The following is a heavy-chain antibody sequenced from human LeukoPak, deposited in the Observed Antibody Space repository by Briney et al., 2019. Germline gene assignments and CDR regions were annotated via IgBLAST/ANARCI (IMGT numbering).Heavy chain of an antibody. J-gene: IGHJ5*02. CDR3: ARGFRGANWFDP. D-gene: IGHD3-10*01. Sequence: GGSLRLSCAASGFTVSSYWMTWVRQAPGRGLEWVANIKQDSSERYYVDSVKGRFTISRDNANNSLFLQMNSLRGEDTAVYYCARGFRGANWFDPWGQGTLVTVSS. CDR1: GFTVSSYW. CDR2: IKQDSSER. V-gene: IGHV3-7*04.